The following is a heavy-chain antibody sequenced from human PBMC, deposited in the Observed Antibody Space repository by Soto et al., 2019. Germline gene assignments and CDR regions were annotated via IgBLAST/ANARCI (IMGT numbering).Heavy chain of an antibody. Sequence: GSLRLSCAASGFTFSTYAMSWVRQAPGKGLEWVSAISGSGVSTYYADSVKGRFTISRDNSKNTLYLQMNSLRAEDTAVYYCAKPGVGATTLSWFDPWGQGTLVTVSS. J-gene: IGHJ5*02. CDR3: AKPGVGATTLSWFDP. V-gene: IGHV3-23*01. D-gene: IGHD1-26*01. CDR1: GFTFSTYA. CDR2: ISGSGVST.